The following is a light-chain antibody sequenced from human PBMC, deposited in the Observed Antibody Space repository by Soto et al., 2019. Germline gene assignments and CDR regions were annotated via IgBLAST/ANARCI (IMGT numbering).Light chain of an antibody. CDR2: DAS. J-gene: IGKJ2*01. CDR1: QSISNW. V-gene: IGKV1-5*01. CDR3: QQYNSYSYT. Sequence: DIQMTQSPSTLSASVGDRVTITCRASQSISNWLAWYQQKPGKAPNLLIYDASSLESGVPSRFSGSGSGTEFTLTISSLQPDDFATYYCQQYNSYSYTFGQGTKVDIK.